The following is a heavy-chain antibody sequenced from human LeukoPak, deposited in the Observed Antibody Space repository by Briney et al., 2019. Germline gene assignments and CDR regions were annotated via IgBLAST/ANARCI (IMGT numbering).Heavy chain of an antibody. CDR3: ARVRFDPEDIVVVTTAPTAFDY. Sequence: SETLSLTCTVSGGSISSSSYYWGWIRQPPGKGLEWIGSIYYSGSTYYNPSLKSRVTISVDTSKNQFSLKLSSVTAADTAVYYCARVRFDPEDIVVVTTAPTAFDYWGQGTLVTVSS. CDR2: IYYSGST. V-gene: IGHV4-39*07. CDR1: GGSISSSSYY. D-gene: IGHD2-15*01. J-gene: IGHJ4*02.